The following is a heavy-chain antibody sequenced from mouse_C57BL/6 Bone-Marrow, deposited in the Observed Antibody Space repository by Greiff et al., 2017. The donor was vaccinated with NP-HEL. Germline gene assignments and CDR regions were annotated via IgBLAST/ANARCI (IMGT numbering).Heavy chain of an antibody. J-gene: IGHJ2*01. Sequence: QVQLQQSGAELVKPGASAKISCKASGYAFSSYWMNWAKQRPGKGLEGIGQIYPGDGDTNYNGKFKGKATLTADKSSSTAYMQLSSLTSEDSAVYFCARFLYGYAFDYWGQGTTLTVSS. V-gene: IGHV1-80*01. CDR1: GYAFSSYW. CDR3: ARFLYGYAFDY. D-gene: IGHD2-2*01. CDR2: IYPGDGDT.